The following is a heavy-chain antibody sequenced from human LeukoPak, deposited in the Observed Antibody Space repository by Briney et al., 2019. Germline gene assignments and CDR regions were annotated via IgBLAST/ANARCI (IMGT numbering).Heavy chain of an antibody. J-gene: IGHJ4*02. CDR1: GFTFSNAW. CDR2: IQSKAAGGTT. D-gene: IGHD3-22*01. Sequence: GGSLRLSCVASGFTFSNAWINWVRQAPGRGLEWVSRIQSKAAGGTTEYAAPVKGRFTISRDDSKNTLYLQMNSLITDDTAVYYCALGSANYDSSDFDCWGQGTLVTVSS. CDR3: ALGSANYDSSDFDC. V-gene: IGHV3-15*07.